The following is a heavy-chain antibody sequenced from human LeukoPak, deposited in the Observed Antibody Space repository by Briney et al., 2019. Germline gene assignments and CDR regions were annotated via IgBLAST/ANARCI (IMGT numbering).Heavy chain of an antibody. Sequence: PSETLSLTCAVSGGSISSGGYSWSWIRQPPGKGLEWIGYIYHSGSTYYNPSLKSRVTISVDRSKNQFSLKLSSVTAADTAVYYCARSGVAVAGCLDYWGQGTLVTVSS. CDR3: ARSGVAVAGCLDY. D-gene: IGHD6-19*01. V-gene: IGHV4-30-2*01. CDR2: IYHSGST. CDR1: GGSISSGGYS. J-gene: IGHJ4*02.